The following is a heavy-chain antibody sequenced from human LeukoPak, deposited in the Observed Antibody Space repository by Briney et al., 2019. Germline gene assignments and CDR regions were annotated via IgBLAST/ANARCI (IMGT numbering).Heavy chain of an antibody. Sequence: GGSLRLSCAVSGFTFSSYAMSWVRQAPGKGLEWVSAISGSGGSTYYADSVKGRFTISRDNAKNSLYLQMNSLRAEDTAVYYCARGVVNYYFDYWGQGTLVTVSS. CDR1: GFTFSSYA. V-gene: IGHV3-23*01. D-gene: IGHD3-22*01. J-gene: IGHJ4*02. CDR2: ISGSGGST. CDR3: ARGVVNYYFDY.